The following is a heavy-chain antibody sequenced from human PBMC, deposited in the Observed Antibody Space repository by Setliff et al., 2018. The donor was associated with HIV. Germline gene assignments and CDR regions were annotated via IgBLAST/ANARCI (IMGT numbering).Heavy chain of an antibody. CDR1: GFNFRSYG. J-gene: IGHJ4*01. V-gene: IGHV3-48*04. Sequence: GGSLRLSCAASGFNFRSYGMTWVRQAPGKGLDWVAHIGSSNHGIHYTASVQGRFTVSRDNANNLLFLQMNNLRVEDTAIYYCASFFGDYGYWGHGTQVTVSS. D-gene: IGHD3-10*01. CDR3: ASFFGDYGY. CDR2: IGSSNHGI.